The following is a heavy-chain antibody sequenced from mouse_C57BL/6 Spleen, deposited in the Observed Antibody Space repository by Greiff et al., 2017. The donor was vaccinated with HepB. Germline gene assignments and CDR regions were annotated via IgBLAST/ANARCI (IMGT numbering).Heavy chain of an antibody. V-gene: IGHV1-64*01. CDR1: GYTFTSYW. Sequence: VQLQQPGAELVKPGASVKLSCKASGYTFTSYWMHWVKQRPGQGLEWIGMIHPNSGSTNYNEKFKSKATLTVDKSSSTAYMQLSSLTSEDSAVYYCARTDYGRYYFDYWGQGTTLTVSS. CDR2: IHPNSGST. J-gene: IGHJ2*01. D-gene: IGHD1-1*01. CDR3: ARTDYGRYYFDY.